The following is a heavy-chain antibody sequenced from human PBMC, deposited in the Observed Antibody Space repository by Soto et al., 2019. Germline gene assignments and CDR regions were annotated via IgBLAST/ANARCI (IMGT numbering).Heavy chain of an antibody. Sequence: ASVKVSFKASGYTFTSYDINWLRQATGQGLEWMGWMNPNSGNTGYAQKFQGRVTMTRNTSISTAYMELSSLRSEDTAVYYCARGREWEHYSDYWGQGTLVTVSS. V-gene: IGHV1-8*01. CDR1: GYTFTSYD. D-gene: IGHD1-26*01. J-gene: IGHJ4*02. CDR3: ARGREWEHYSDY. CDR2: MNPNSGNT.